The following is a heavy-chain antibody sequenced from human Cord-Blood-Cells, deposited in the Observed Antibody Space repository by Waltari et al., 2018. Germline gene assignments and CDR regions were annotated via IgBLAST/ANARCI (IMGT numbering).Heavy chain of an antibody. V-gene: IGHV3-49*05. Sequence: EVQLVESGGGLVKPGRSLRLSCTASGFTFGDYAMSWFRQAPGQGLEWVGVIRSKAYGGTTEYAASVKGRVTISRDDSKSIAYLQMNSLKTEDTAVYYCTRADGMITFGGVIVADYWGQGTLVTVSS. J-gene: IGHJ4*02. CDR1: GFTFGDYA. CDR3: TRADGMITFGGVIVADY. CDR2: IRSKAYGGTT. D-gene: IGHD3-16*02.